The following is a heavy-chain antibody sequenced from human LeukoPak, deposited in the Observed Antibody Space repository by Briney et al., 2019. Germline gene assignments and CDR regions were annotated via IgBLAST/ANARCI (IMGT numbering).Heavy chain of an antibody. J-gene: IGHJ3*02. D-gene: IGHD2-15*01. V-gene: IGHV1-2*02. Sequence: ASVKVSCKASGYPFTDYYMHWVRQAPGQGLEWMGWINPNRGGTDYAQKFQGRVTMTRDTSISTAYMELSRLSSVTAADTAVYYCARQREYCSGVSCYSDVFDIWGQGTMVTVSS. CDR1: GYPFTDYY. CDR3: ARQREYCSGVSCYSDVFDI. CDR2: INPNRGGT.